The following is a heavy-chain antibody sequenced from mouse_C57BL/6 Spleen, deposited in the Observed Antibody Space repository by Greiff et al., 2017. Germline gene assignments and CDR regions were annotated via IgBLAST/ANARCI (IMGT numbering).Heavy chain of an antibody. D-gene: IGHD1-1*01. CDR1: GFTFSSYT. V-gene: IGHV5-9*01. Sequence: EVQLVESGGGLVKPGGSLKLSCAASGFTFSSYTMSWVRQTPEKRLEWVATISGGGGNTYYPDSVKGRFTISRDNAKNTLYLQMSSLRSEDTALYYCARQPTVVATGDAMDYWGQGTSVTVSS. J-gene: IGHJ4*01. CDR2: ISGGGGNT. CDR3: ARQPTVVATGDAMDY.